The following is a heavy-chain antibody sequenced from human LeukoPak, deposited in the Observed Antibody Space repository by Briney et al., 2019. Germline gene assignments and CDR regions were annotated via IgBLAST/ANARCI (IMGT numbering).Heavy chain of an antibody. J-gene: IGHJ6*03. CDR3: AREARSSWYFSYYYYYMDV. CDR2: ISAYNGNT. V-gene: IGHV1-18*04. CDR1: GYTFTGYY. D-gene: IGHD6-13*01. Sequence: ASVKVSCKASGYTFTGYYMHWVRQAPGQGLEWMGWISAYNGNTNYAQKLQGRVTMTTDTSTSTAYMELRSLRSDDTAVYYCAREARSSWYFSYYYYYMDVWGKGTTVTVSS.